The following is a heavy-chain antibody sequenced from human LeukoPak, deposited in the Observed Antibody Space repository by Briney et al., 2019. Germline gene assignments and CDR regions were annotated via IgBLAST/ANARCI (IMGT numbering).Heavy chain of an antibody. CDR2: IIPIFGTA. Sequence: SVKVSCKASGGTFSSYAISWVRQAPGQGLQWMGGIIPIFGTANYAQKLQGRVTITADESTSTAYMELSSLRSEDTAVYYCARADCSGGSCYRYYYYGMDVWGKGTTVTVSS. V-gene: IGHV1-69*13. CDR1: GGTFSSYA. D-gene: IGHD2-15*01. J-gene: IGHJ6*04. CDR3: ARADCSGGSCYRYYYYGMDV.